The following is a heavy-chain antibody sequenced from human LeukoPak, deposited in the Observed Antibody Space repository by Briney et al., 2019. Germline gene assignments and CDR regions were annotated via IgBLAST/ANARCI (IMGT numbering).Heavy chain of an antibody. D-gene: IGHD2-2*01. Sequence: SETLSLTCAVYGGSFSAYYWSWIRQPPGKGLEWIGEINHSGDTNNLSPKSRVTISVDTSKNQFSLKLSSVTAADTAVYYCARIVPAALGAWFDPWGQGTLVTVSS. V-gene: IGHV4-34*01. CDR2: INHSGDT. CDR3: ARIVPAALGAWFDP. J-gene: IGHJ5*02. CDR1: GGSFSAYY.